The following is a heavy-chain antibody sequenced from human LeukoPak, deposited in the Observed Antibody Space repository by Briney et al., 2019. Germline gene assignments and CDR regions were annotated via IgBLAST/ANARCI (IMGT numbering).Heavy chain of an antibody. Sequence: GASVKVSCKASGYTFTSYGFSWVRQAPGQGLEWMGWISAYNGNTNYAQKLRGRVTMTTDTSTSTAYMELRSLRSDDTAVYYCARGDDILTGYFRGFDYWGQGTLVTVSS. D-gene: IGHD3-9*01. CDR1: GYTFTSYG. J-gene: IGHJ4*02. V-gene: IGHV1-18*01. CDR2: ISAYNGNT. CDR3: ARGDDILTGYFRGFDY.